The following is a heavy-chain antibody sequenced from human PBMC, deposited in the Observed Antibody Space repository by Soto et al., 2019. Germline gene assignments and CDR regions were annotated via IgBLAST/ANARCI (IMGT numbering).Heavy chain of an antibody. V-gene: IGHV1-2*02. J-gene: IGHJ5*02. CDR3: ARGYDFWSGYPLESWFDP. CDR1: GYTFTGYY. D-gene: IGHD3-3*01. CDR2: INPNSGGT. Sequence: ASVKVSCKASGYTFTGYYMHWVRQAPGQELEWMGWINPNSGGTNYAQKFQGRVTMTRDTSISTAYMELSRLRSDDTAVYYCARGYDFWSGYPLESWFDPWGQGTLVTVSS.